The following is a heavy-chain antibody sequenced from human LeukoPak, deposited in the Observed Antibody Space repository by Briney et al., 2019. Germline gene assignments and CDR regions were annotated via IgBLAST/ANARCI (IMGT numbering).Heavy chain of an antibody. D-gene: IGHD3-3*01. CDR3: ARVKRVTIFGVVTHSAMDY. CDR2: ISSRGSTI. Sequence: PGGSLRLSCAASGFTFSDYYMSWIRQAPGKGLEWVSYISSRGSTIYYADSVKGRFTISRDNAKNSLYLQMNSLRAEDTAVYYCARVKRVTIFGVVTHSAMDYRGQGTLVTVSS. V-gene: IGHV3-11*01. CDR1: GFTFSDYY. J-gene: IGHJ4*02.